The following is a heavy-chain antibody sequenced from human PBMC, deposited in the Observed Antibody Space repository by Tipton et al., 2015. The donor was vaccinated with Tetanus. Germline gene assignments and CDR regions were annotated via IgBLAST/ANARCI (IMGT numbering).Heavy chain of an antibody. CDR1: GVSVMSGDYF. CDR2: TQFSGGT. J-gene: IGHJ4*02. D-gene: IGHD6-19*01. V-gene: IGHV4-31*03. CDR3: ARDFRGNGDGWYWDY. Sequence: TLSLTCTVSGVSVMSGDYFWSWVRHLPGKGLEAIGNTQFSGGTYYDPSLKSRATISIDMSKNQFSLKLTSVTAADTAVYFCARDFRGNGDGWYWDYWGRGTLVTVSS.